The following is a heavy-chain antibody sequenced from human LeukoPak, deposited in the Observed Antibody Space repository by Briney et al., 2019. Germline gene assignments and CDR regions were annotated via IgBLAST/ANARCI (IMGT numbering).Heavy chain of an antibody. CDR2: IXYXXXX. V-gene: IGHV4-31*01. Sequence: PSQTLSLTCTVSGGSISSGGYYWSWIRQHPGXXXXXXXXIXYXXXXXXXXXXXXXXXXSXXXSKNQFSLKLSSVTAADTAVYYCAREDYYDSSGYLYWGQGTLVTVSS. CDR3: AREDYYDSSGYLY. J-gene: IGHJ4*02. CDR1: GGSISSGGYY. D-gene: IGHD3-22*01.